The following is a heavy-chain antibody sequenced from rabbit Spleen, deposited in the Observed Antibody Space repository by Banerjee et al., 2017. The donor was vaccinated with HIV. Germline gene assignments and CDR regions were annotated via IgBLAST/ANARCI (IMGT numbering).Heavy chain of an antibody. CDR2: IDAGSSGTT. Sequence: QSLEESGGDLVKPGASLTLTCTASGVSFSSSHYMCWVRQAPGKGLEWIACIDAGSSGTTYYASWPKGRFTISKTSSTTVTLQMTSLTAADTATYFCARDSGSSFSTYGMDLWGPGTLVTVS. J-gene: IGHJ6*01. D-gene: IGHD8-1*01. CDR3: ARDSGSSFSTYGMDL. CDR1: GVSFSSSHY. V-gene: IGHV1S40*01.